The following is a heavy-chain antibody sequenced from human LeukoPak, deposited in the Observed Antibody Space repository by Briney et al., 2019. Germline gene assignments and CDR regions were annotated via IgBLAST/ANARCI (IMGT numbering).Heavy chain of an antibody. Sequence: PSETLSLTCAVYGGSFGGYYWSWIRQSPGTGLEWIGEINHGGSTNYNPSLMSRVSISANSSNYHFSLRLSSVTAADTAVYYCARGWYNYGSKTDSWGQGTLVTVSS. V-gene: IGHV4-34*01. D-gene: IGHD3-10*01. CDR3: ARGWYNYGSKTDS. CDR1: GGSFGGYY. J-gene: IGHJ5*01. CDR2: INHGGST.